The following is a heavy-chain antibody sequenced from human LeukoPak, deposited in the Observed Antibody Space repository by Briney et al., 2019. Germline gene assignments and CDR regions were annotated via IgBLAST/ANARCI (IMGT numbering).Heavy chain of an antibody. V-gene: IGHV4-59*01. Sequence: SETLSLTCTVSGGSISSYYWSWIRQPPGKGLEWIGYTYYSGSTNYNPSLKSRVTISVDTSKNQFSLKLSSVTAADTAVYYCARGTYYYDSSGPEVNYYYYYGMDVWGQGTTVTVSS. CDR3: ARGTYYYDSSGPEVNYYYYYGMDV. CDR2: TYYSGST. D-gene: IGHD3-22*01. J-gene: IGHJ6*02. CDR1: GGSISSYY.